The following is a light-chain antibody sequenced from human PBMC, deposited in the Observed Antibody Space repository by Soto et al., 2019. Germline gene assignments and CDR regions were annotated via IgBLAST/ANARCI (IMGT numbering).Light chain of an antibody. V-gene: IGKV3D-15*01. CDR1: QSISGA. CDR2: GAS. J-gene: IGKJ1*01. Sequence: EIVMTQSPATLSVSPGGRATLSCRASQSISGALAWYQQKPGQAPRLLIYGASIRATGIPDRFSGSGSGTDFTLTISRLEPEDFALYYCQQYHTSPLTFGQGTKVDIK. CDR3: QQYHTSPLT.